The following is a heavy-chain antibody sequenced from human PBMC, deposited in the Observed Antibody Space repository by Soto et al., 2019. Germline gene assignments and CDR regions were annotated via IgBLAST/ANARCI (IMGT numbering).Heavy chain of an antibody. CDR1: GFTFSSYW. V-gene: IGHV3-7*01. CDR2: IKQDGSEK. J-gene: IGHJ3*02. CDR3: ARGLRGGAPDAFDI. D-gene: IGHD3-10*01. Sequence: GGSLRLSCAASGFTFSSYWMSWVRQAPGKGLEWVANIKQDGSEKYYVDSVKGRFTISRDNAKNSLYLQMNSLRAEDTAVYYCARGLRGGAPDAFDIWGQGTMVTVSS.